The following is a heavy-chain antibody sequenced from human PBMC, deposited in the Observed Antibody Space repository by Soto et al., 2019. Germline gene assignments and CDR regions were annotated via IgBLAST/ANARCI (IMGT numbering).Heavy chain of an antibody. V-gene: IGHV2-5*01. J-gene: IGHJ4*02. CDR3: AHSGLRLDY. CDR1: GFRLPPCWVG. Sequence: SGATPGNPQQTPTLAGTVSGFRLPPCWVGVGWIRQPPGKALEWLALIYWNDDKRYSPSLKSRLTITKDTSKNQVVLTMTNMDPVDTATYYCAHSGLRLDYWGQGTLVTVSS. CDR2: IYWNDDK. D-gene: IGHD3-16*01.